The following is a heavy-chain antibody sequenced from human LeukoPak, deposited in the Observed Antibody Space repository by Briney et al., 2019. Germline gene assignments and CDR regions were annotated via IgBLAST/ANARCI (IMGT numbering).Heavy chain of an antibody. CDR1: GFTFSNAW. CDR2: IKTKTEGGTT. V-gene: IGHV3-15*01. D-gene: IGHD3-10*01. CDR3: ASYGSGSHDY. J-gene: IGHJ4*02. Sequence: GGSLRLSCAASGFTFSNAWMDWVRQAPGKGLEWVGRIKTKTEGGTTDYAAPVKGRFTISRDDSKNTVYLQMNSLKTEDTAVYYCASYGSGSHDYWGQGSLVTVSS.